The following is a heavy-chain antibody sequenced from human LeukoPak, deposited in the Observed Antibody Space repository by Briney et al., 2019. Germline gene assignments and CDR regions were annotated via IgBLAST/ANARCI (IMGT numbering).Heavy chain of an antibody. CDR2: IYLDDSDT. V-gene: IGHV5-51*01. J-gene: IGHJ4*02. Sequence: GESLKISCKGSGYSFTSDWIGWVRQMPGKGLEWMGIIYLDDSDTRYSPSFQGQVTISADKSISTAYLQWSSLKASDTAMYYCARLGSGSHFPADYWGQGTLVTVSS. D-gene: IGHD3-10*01. CDR3: ARLGSGSHFPADY. CDR1: GYSFTSDW.